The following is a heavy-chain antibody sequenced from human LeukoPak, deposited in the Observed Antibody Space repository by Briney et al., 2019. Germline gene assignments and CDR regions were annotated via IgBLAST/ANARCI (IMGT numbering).Heavy chain of an antibody. J-gene: IGHJ2*01. Sequence: GASVKVSCKASGYTFTGYYMHWVRQAPGQGLEWTGWINPNSGGTNYAQKFQGRVTMTRDTSISTAYMELSRLRSDDTAVYYCARAPLSYYDSSGQWYFDLWGRGTLVTVSS. CDR1: GYTFTGYY. D-gene: IGHD3-22*01. CDR2: INPNSGGT. V-gene: IGHV1-2*02. CDR3: ARAPLSYYDSSGQWYFDL.